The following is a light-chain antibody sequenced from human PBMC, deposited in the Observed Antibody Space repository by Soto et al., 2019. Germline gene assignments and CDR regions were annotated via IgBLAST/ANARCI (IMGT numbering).Light chain of an antibody. Sequence: EVALTQSPVTLSLSPGETATLSCRASRSVSSYVNWFRQRPGQAPRLLIFDASNRATGIPPRFSGSGSGTDFTLTISSLEPEDFAVYYCQQRSNWPPITFGQGTRLEIK. CDR2: DAS. CDR3: QQRSNWPPIT. CDR1: RSVSSY. V-gene: IGKV3-11*01. J-gene: IGKJ5*01.